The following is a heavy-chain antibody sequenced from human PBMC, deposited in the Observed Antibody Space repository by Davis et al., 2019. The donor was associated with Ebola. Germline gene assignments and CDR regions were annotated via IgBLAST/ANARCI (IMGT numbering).Heavy chain of an antibody. J-gene: IGHJ4*02. CDR2: IYSGGST. V-gene: IGHV3-66*01. D-gene: IGHD6-19*01. Sequence: GGSLRLSCAASGFTFSNYWMHWVRQAPGKGLEWISVIYSGGSTYYADSVKGRFTISRDNSKNTLYLQMNSLRAEDTAVYYCARILRSGWYYYFDYWGQGTLVTVSS. CDR1: GFTFSNYW. CDR3: ARILRSGWYYYFDY.